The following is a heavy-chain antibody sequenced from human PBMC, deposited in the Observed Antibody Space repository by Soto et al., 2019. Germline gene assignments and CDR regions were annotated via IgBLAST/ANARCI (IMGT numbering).Heavy chain of an antibody. Sequence: LRLSCAASGFTFGDYYMSWIRQAPGKGLEWVSYISSSGSTIYYADSVKGRFTISRDNAKNSLYLQMNRLRAEDTAVYYCESGENTAMVKVIDYWGQGNLGTGSS. CDR3: ESGENTAMVKVIDY. CDR2: ISSSGSTI. V-gene: IGHV3-11*01. D-gene: IGHD5-18*01. CDR1: GFTFGDYY. J-gene: IGHJ4*02.